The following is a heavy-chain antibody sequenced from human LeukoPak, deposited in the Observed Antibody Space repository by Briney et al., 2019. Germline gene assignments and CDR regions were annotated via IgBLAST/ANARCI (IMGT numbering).Heavy chain of an antibody. Sequence: ASVKVSCKASGYIFTTYGITWVRQAPGQGLEWMGWISTYNGNTNYAQNLRARVTMTTDTSTSTAYMELRSLTSDDTAIYYCARDGHSSSWPYYFDYWGQGTLVTVSS. CDR3: ARDGHSSSWPYYFDY. CDR1: GYIFTTYG. J-gene: IGHJ4*02. D-gene: IGHD6-13*01. CDR2: ISTYNGNT. V-gene: IGHV1-18*01.